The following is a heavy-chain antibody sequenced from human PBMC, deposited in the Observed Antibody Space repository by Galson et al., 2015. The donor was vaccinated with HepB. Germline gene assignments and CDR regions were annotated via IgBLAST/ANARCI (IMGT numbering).Heavy chain of an antibody. CDR3: ARHGIEPRGGDFDY. J-gene: IGHJ4*02. V-gene: IGHV4-59*08. Sequence: SESLSLTCTVSGGSISSYYWSWIRQPPGKGLEWIGYIYYSGSTNYNPSLKSRVTISVDTSKNQFSLKLSSVTAADTAVYYCARHGIEPRGGDFDYWGQGTLVTVSS. D-gene: IGHD1-1*01. CDR2: IYYSGST. CDR1: GGSISSYY.